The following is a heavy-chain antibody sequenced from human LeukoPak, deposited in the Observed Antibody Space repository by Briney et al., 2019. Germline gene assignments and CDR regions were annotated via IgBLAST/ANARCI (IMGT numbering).Heavy chain of an antibody. Sequence: SQTLSLTCTVSGGSISGYYWSWIRPPPGKGLEWIGYIYSSGSTKYSPSLKSRVTMSVDTSKNQFSLKLTSVTAADTAVYYCARYYCSGTCYHFDYWGQGTLVTVSS. D-gene: IGHD2-2*01. CDR1: GGSISGYY. CDR2: IYSSGST. CDR3: ARYYCSGTCYHFDY. J-gene: IGHJ4*02. V-gene: IGHV4-59*08.